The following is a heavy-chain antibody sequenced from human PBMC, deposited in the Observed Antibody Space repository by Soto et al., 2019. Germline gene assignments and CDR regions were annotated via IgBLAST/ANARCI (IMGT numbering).Heavy chain of an antibody. J-gene: IGHJ4*02. CDR2: IKTDGSEK. CDR3: ASSMGRGGNDY. CDR1: GFTFSDYW. V-gene: IGHV3-7*05. D-gene: IGHD3-10*01. Sequence: EVQLVESGGGLVQPGGSLRLSCAASGFTFSDYWMSWVRQAPGKGLECVANIKTDGSEKYCVDPVKGRFTISRDNAKNPLYLQMNSLRAEDTAVYYCASSMGRGGNDYWGQGTLVAVSS.